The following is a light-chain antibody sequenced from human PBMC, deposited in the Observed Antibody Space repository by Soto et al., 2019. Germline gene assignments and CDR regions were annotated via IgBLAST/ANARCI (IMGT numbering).Light chain of an antibody. Sequence: EIVMTQSPATLSVSPGERATHSCRASHSVSSNLAWYQQKPGQAPRLLIYGASTRATGIPARFSGSGSGTEFTLTISSLQSEDFAVYYCQQYNNWWTFGQGTKVEIK. J-gene: IGKJ1*01. V-gene: IGKV3-15*01. CDR2: GAS. CDR3: QQYNNWWT. CDR1: HSVSSN.